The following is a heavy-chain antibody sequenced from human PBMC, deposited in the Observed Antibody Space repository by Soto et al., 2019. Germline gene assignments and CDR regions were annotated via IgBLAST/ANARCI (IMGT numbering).Heavy chain of an antibody. J-gene: IGHJ5*01. Sequence: EVQLLESGGGLVQPGGSLRLSCAASGFTFSSYAMDWVRQAPGKGLEWVSAIGGTSAGTYYADSVKGRFTISRDNSKNTVYLQRNSLRAEDPAVYYCAKEGARLGYCRGGGCSLDSWGQGTLVTVSS. CDR3: AKEGARLGYCRGGGCSLDS. CDR2: IGGTSAGT. CDR1: GFTFSSYA. D-gene: IGHD2-15*01. V-gene: IGHV3-23*01.